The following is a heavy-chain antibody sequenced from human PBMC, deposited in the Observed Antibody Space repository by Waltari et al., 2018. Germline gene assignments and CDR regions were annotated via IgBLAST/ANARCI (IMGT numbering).Heavy chain of an antibody. CDR2: IYYSGST. J-gene: IGHJ4*02. D-gene: IGHD6-13*01. Sequence: QVQLQESGPGLVKPSETLSLTCTVSGGSISSYYWSWIRQPPGKGLEWIGYIYYSGSTNDHPSLKSRVTISVDTSKNQFSLKLSSVTAADTAVYYCASVRGIAAAGGFDYWGQGTLVTVSS. V-gene: IGHV4-59*01. CDR1: GGSISSYY. CDR3: ASVRGIAAAGGFDY.